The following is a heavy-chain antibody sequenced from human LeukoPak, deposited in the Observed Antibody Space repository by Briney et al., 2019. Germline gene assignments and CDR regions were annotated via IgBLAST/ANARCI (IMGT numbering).Heavy chain of an antibody. CDR3: ASPSSYGDFAPFYYGMDV. CDR2: IYSGGST. J-gene: IGHJ6*02. CDR1: GFTVSSNY. Sequence: GESLKISCAASGFTVSSNYMSWVRQAPGKGLEWVSVIYSGGSTYYADSVNGRFTISRDNSKNTLYLQMISLRAEDTAVYYCASPSSYGDFAPFYYGMDVWGQGTTVTVSS. D-gene: IGHD4-17*01. V-gene: IGHV3-53*01.